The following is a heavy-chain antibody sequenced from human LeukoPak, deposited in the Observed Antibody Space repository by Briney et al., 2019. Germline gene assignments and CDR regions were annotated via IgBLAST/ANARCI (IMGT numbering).Heavy chain of an antibody. J-gene: IGHJ4*02. V-gene: IGHV3-74*01. D-gene: IGHD1-26*01. CDR1: GLTFSSHW. CDR3: AREINSGRYPFDY. Sequence: GGSLRLSCAASGLTFSSHWMHWVRQAPGKGLVWVSRITNDGSSTTYADSVKGRLTISRDNAKNMLYLQVNSLRAEDTAVYYCAREINSGRYPFDYWGQGTLVTVSS. CDR2: ITNDGSST.